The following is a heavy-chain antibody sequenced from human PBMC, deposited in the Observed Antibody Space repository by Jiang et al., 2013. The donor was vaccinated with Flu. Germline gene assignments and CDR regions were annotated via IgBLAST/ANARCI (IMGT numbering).Heavy chain of an antibody. J-gene: IGHJ3*02. Sequence: EWIGRIYTMGAPTTTPPSKSRVTISVDTSKNQFSLKLSSVTAADTAVYYCARESGSYAFDIWGQGTMVTVSS. D-gene: IGHD1-26*01. CDR2: IYTMGAP. CDR3: ARESGSYAFDI. V-gene: IGHV4-61*02.